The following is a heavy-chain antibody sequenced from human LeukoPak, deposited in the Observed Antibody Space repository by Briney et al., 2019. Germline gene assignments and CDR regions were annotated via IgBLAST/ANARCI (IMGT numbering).Heavy chain of an antibody. CDR1: GFTFSSYG. V-gene: IGHV3-33*06. J-gene: IGHJ4*02. Sequence: GRSLRLSCAASGFTFSSYGMHWVRQAPGKGLEWVAVIWYDGSNKYYADSVKGRFTVSRDNSKNTLYLQMNSLRAEDTAVYYCAKYCSSTSCYGGLDYWGQGTLVPVSS. CDR2: IWYDGSNK. D-gene: IGHD2-2*01. CDR3: AKYCSSTSCYGGLDY.